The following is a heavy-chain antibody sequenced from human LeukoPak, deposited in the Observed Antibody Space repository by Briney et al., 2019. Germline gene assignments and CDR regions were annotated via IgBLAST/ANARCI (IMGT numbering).Heavy chain of an antibody. CDR3: ARSYYDFLSGFYSHYYMDV. CDR1: GAAVRSGGYY. J-gene: IGHJ6*03. CDR2: IFHGGST. D-gene: IGHD3-3*01. V-gene: IGHV4-31*03. Sequence: SETLSLNCTVSGAAVRSGGYYWCWIRQDPGKGLEWIGSIFHGGSTYYNPSLKSRLTISVDTSKNQFSLKLNSVTAADTAVYYCARSYYDFLSGFYSHYYMDVWGKGTTVTVSS.